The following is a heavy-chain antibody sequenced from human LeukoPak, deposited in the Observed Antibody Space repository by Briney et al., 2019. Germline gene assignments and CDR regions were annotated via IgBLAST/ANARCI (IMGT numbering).Heavy chain of an antibody. Sequence: PSETLSLTCDVYGGSFSGYYWSWIRQPPGKGLEWIGEINHSGSTNYNPSLKSRVTISVDTSKNQFSLKLSSVTAADTAVYYCARGRGGSSWYLNWFDPWGQGTLVTVSS. CDR2: INHSGST. CDR1: GGSFSGYY. CDR3: ARGRGGSSWYLNWFDP. D-gene: IGHD6-13*01. V-gene: IGHV4-34*01. J-gene: IGHJ5*02.